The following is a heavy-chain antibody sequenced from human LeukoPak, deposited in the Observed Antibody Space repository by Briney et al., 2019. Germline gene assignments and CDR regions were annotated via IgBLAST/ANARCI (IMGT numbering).Heavy chain of an antibody. CDR2: IYPSDSDT. V-gene: IGHV5-51*01. J-gene: IGHJ4*02. D-gene: IGHD6-19*01. CDR1: GYSFTSYW. Sequence: GESLKISCKGSGYSFTSYWIGWVRQMPGKGLEWMGIIYPSDSDTRYSPSFQGQVTISADNSISTAYLQWSSLKASDTAMYYCAILAVAGNDYFDYWGQGTLVTVPS. CDR3: AILAVAGNDYFDY.